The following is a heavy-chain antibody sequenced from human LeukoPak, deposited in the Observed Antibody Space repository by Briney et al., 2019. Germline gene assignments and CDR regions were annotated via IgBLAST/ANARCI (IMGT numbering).Heavy chain of an antibody. D-gene: IGHD6-25*01. Sequence: SETLSLTRTVSGGSISSYYWSWIRQPPGKGLEWIGYIYYSGSTNYNPSLKSRVTISVDTSKNQFSLKLSSVTAADTAVYYCARGPRAGRNWFDPWGQGTLVTVPS. CDR1: GGSISSYY. CDR3: ARGPRAGRNWFDP. V-gene: IGHV4-59*01. CDR2: IYYSGST. J-gene: IGHJ5*02.